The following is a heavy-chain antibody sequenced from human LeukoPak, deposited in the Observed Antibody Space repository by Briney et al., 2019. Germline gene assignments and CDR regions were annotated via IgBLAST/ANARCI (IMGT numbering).Heavy chain of an antibody. J-gene: IGHJ4*02. D-gene: IGHD3-16*01. CDR1: GYTFTGYY. Sequence: GASVKVSCKASGYTFTGYYMHWVRQAPGQGLEWMGWINPNSGGTNYAQKFQGRVTMTRDTSISTAYMELSRLRSDDTAVYYCARHVKYGGVGHYFDYWGQGTLVTVSS. CDR2: INPNSGGT. CDR3: ARHVKYGGVGHYFDY. V-gene: IGHV1-2*02.